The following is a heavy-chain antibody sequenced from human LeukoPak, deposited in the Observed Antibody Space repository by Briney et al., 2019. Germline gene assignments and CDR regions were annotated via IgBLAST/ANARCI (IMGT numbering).Heavy chain of an antibody. CDR3: ARESRQRYYFDY. CDR1: GYSISSGYY. D-gene: IGHD1-1*01. CDR2: IYHSGST. Sequence: SETLSLTCTVSGYSISSGYYWGWIRQPPGKGLEWIGSIYHSGSTYYNPSLKSRVTISVDTSKNQFSLKLSSVTAADTAVYYCARESRQRYYFDYWGQGTLVTVSS. V-gene: IGHV4-38-2*02. J-gene: IGHJ4*02.